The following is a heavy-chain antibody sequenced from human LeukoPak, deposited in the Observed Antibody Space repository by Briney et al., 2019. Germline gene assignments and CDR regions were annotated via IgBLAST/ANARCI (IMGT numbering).Heavy chain of an antibody. V-gene: IGHV4-59*01. D-gene: IGHD2-8*02. CDR3: ARTKIGYCTGGRCSNWFDP. Sequence: PSETLSLTCTVSGGSIRSYYWSWIRQPPGKGLEWIGYIYYSGNTNYNPSLKSRVTISVDTSQNQFSLKLSSVTAADTAVYYCARTKIGYCTGGRCSNWFDPWGQGTLVTVSS. CDR1: GGSIRSYY. CDR2: IYYSGNT. J-gene: IGHJ5*02.